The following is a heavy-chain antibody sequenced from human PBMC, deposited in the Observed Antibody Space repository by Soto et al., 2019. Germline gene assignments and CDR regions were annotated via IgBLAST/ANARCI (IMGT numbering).Heavy chain of an antibody. CDR2: ISRDGGTK. D-gene: IGHD3-10*01. Sequence: QVQLVESGGGVVQPGRSLRLSCAVSGFTVSTYCMHWVLQAPGKGLDGVAVISRDGGTKYYADSVKGRFTISSDNSSNRLFLEMNSLSGDDMAVYYCTSEVESGYWGQGTLVTVSS. V-gene: IGHV3-30*03. CDR1: GFTVSTYC. J-gene: IGHJ4*02. CDR3: TSEVESGY.